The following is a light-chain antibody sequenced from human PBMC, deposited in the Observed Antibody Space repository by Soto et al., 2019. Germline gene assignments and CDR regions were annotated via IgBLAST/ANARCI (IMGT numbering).Light chain of an antibody. CDR1: SSDVGGYNY. J-gene: IGLJ3*02. Sequence: QSALTQPASVSGSPGQSITISCTGTSSDVGGYNYVSWYQHHPGKAPRLMTYAISNRPSGVSSRFSGSKSGNTASLTISGLQAEDEADYYCSSYTSRSTWVFGGGTKLTVL. CDR2: AIS. V-gene: IGLV2-14*01. CDR3: SSYTSRSTWV.